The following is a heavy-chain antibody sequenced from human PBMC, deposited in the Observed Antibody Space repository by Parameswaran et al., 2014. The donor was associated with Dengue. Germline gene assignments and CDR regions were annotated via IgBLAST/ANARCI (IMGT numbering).Heavy chain of an antibody. D-gene: IGHD3-10*01. V-gene: IGHV3-48*03. CDR3: ARTLWFGENGY. J-gene: IGHJ4*02. CDR2: ISSSGSTI. Sequence: VRQAPGKGLEWVSYISSSGSTIYYADSVKGRFTISRDNAKNSLYLQMNSLRAEDTAVYYCARTLWFGENGYWGQGTLVTVSS.